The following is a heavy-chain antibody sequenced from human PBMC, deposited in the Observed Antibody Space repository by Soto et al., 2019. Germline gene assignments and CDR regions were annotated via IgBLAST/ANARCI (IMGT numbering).Heavy chain of an antibody. CDR3: AKLSLPEVSLLRYFDWFVSWFDP. J-gene: IGHJ5*02. CDR1: VDSISSYY. CDR2: IYYSGST. V-gene: IGHV4-59*08. D-gene: IGHD3-9*01. Sequence: SGTLSLTCTASVDSISSYYWSWIRQPPGKGLEWIGYIYYSGSTNYNPSLKSRVTISVDTSKNQFSLKLSSVTAADTAVYYCAKLSLPEVSLLRYFDWFVSWFDPWGQGTLVTVSS.